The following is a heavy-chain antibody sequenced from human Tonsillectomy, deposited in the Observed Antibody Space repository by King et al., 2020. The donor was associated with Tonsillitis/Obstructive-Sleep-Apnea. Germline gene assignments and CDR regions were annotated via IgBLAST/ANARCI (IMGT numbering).Heavy chain of an antibody. V-gene: IGHV3-23*04. CDR3: AKVIDYDILTGYLQCLDY. Sequence: VQLVESGGGLVQPGGSLRLSCAASGFTFSSYAMSWVRQAPGKGLEWVSAISGSGGITYYADSVKGRFTISRDNSKNTLYLQMNSLRAEDTAVYYCAKVIDYDILTGYLQCLDYWGQGTLVTVSS. CDR2: ISGSGGIT. J-gene: IGHJ4*02. D-gene: IGHD3-9*01. CDR1: GFTFSSYA.